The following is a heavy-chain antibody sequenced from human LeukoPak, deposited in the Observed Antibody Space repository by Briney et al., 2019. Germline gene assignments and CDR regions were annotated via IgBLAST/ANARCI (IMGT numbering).Heavy chain of an antibody. CDR2: INSDGSTT. CDR1: GFTFSSYW. D-gene: IGHD3-3*01. V-gene: IGHV3-74*01. Sequence: GGSLRLSCAASGFTFSSYWMHWVRQAPGKGLVWVSRINSDGSTTTYADSVKGRFTISRDNAKNTLYLQMNSLRAEDTAVYYCVRNLDFWGDSEDYWGQGTLVTVSS. CDR3: VRNLDFWGDSEDY. J-gene: IGHJ4*02.